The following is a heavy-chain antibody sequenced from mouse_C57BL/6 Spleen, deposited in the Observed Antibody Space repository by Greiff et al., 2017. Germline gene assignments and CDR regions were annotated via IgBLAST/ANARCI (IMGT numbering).Heavy chain of an antibody. CDR3: ARSNCGSSYWYFDD. V-gene: IGHV1-53*01. CDR1: GYTFTSYW. Sequence: QVQLQQPGTELVKPGASVKLSCKASGYTFTSYWMHWVKQRPGQGLEWIGNINPSNGGTNYNEKFKGKATLTVDKSSSTAYMQLSSLTSEDSAVYYCARSNCGSSYWYFDDWGKGTTVTVSS. D-gene: IGHD1-1*01. CDR2: INPSNGGT. J-gene: IGHJ1*03.